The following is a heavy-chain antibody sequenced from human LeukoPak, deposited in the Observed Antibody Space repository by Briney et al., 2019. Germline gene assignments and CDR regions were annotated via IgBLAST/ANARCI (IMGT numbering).Heavy chain of an antibody. D-gene: IGHD3-3*01. V-gene: IGHV3-30*19. J-gene: IGHJ4*02. CDR1: GFMFSSYG. CDR3: ARDDYFGVVAY. Sequence: GGSLRLSCAASGFMFSSYGMHWVRQAPGRGLEWVAVISYDATNKYYADSVKGRFTISRDNSKNTLYLQMNSLRAEDTAVYYCARDDYFGVVAYWGQGTLVTVSS. CDR2: ISYDATNK.